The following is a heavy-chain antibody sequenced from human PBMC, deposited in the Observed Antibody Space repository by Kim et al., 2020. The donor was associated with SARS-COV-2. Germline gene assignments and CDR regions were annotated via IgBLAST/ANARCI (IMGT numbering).Heavy chain of an antibody. CDR1: GFSFRSYW. J-gene: IGHJ5*02. CDR3: ARELNGYSSGWYNWFDP. D-gene: IGHD6-19*01. Sequence: GGSLRLSCAASGFSFRSYWMSWLRLRQAPGKGLEWVANIKHDGSEIYYVDSVKGRFTISRDNAKNSLFLQMNSLGADDTAVYYCARELNGYSSGWYNWFDPWGQGTLVTVSS. V-gene: IGHV3-7*01. CDR2: IKHDGSEI.